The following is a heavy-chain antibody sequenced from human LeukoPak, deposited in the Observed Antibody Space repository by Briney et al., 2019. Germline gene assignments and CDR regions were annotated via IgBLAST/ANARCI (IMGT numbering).Heavy chain of an antibody. CDR1: GFTFSSYW. CDR3: ARGDYNYGDAFNI. D-gene: IGHD5-18*01. J-gene: IGHJ3*02. V-gene: IGHV3-74*01. CDR2: VNSDGSYT. Sequence: GGSLRLSCAASGFTFSSYWMHWVRQAPGKGLVWVSHVNSDGSYTNYADSVKGRFTISRDNAKNTLYLQMNSLRAEDTAVYYCARGDYNYGDAFNIWGQGTMVTVSS.